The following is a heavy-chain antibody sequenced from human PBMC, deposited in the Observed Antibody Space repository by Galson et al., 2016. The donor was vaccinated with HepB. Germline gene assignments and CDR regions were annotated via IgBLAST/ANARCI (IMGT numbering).Heavy chain of an antibody. CDR3: ARLSLRGFDP. J-gene: IGHJ5*02. CDR2: ISWNSGSI. Sequence: SLRLSCAASGFTFYDYAMHWVRQAPGKGLEWVSGISWNSGSIGYADSVKGRFTISRDNAKNSLYLQMNSLRAEDTALYYCARLSLRGFDPWGQGTLVTVSS. V-gene: IGHV3-9*01. CDR1: GFTFYDYA. D-gene: IGHD2/OR15-2a*01.